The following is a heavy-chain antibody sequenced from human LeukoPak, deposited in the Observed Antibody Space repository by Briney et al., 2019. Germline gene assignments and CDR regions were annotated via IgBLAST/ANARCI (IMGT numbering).Heavy chain of an antibody. J-gene: IGHJ4*02. D-gene: IGHD1-26*01. Sequence: GGSLRLSCAASGFAFSSYDVSWVRQAPGKGLEWVSAISGSGDRTHYADSVKGRFTISRDNSKNTLYLQINSLRAEDTAVYYCAKPSSGNYPPTGYWGQGTLVTVSS. CDR1: GFAFSSYD. V-gene: IGHV3-23*01. CDR2: ISGSGDRT. CDR3: AKPSSGNYPPTGY.